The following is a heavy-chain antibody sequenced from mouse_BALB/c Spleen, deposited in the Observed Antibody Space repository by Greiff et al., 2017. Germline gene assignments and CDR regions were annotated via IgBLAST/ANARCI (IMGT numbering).Heavy chain of an antibody. CDR3: ARGRYGGSMDY. V-gene: IGHV1-54*01. D-gene: IGHD2-14*01. CDR1: GYAFTNYL. CDR2: INPGSGGT. J-gene: IGHJ4*01. Sequence: QVQLQQSGAELVRPGTSVKVSCKASGYAFTNYLIEWVKQRPGQGLEWIGVINPGSGGTNYNEKFKGKATLTADKSSSTAYMQLSSLTSDDSAVYFCARGRYGGSMDYWGQGTSVTVSS.